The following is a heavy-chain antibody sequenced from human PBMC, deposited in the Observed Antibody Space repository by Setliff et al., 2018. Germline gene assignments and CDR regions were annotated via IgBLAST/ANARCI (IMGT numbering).Heavy chain of an antibody. D-gene: IGHD1-1*01. CDR3: TSAKLERRTGHHYYMDV. J-gene: IGHJ6*03. CDR2: IRSRNDGGTT. CDR1: GLTFSHAW. Sequence: PGGSLRLSCAASGLTFSHAWMTWVRQSPGKGLEWVGRIRSRNDGGTTDYAAPVKGRFTFSRDDSKNTLYLQMNNLKTEDTATYYCTSAKLERRTGHHYYMDVWGKGTTVTVSS. V-gene: IGHV3-15*01.